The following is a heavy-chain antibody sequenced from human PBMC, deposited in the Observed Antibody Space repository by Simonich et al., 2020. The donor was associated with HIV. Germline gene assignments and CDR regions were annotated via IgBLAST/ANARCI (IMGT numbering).Heavy chain of an antibody. Sequence: QVQLVQSGAEVKKPGASVKVSCKAFGGTFSRYAISWVRQAPGQGLEWMGWIKPNSGATNYAQKFEERVTMTSDTSISTAYMELSGLRSDDTAVYYCAREDRDYISYFFHYWGQGTLVTVSS. CDR3: AREDRDYISYFFHY. V-gene: IGHV1-2*02. J-gene: IGHJ4*02. D-gene: IGHD3-16*01. CDR2: IKPNSGAT. CDR1: GGTFSRYA.